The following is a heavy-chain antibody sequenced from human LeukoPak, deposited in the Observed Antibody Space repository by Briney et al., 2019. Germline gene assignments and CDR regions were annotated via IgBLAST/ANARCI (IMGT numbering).Heavy chain of an antibody. CDR2: INAGNGNT. V-gene: IGHV1-3*01. CDR3: ARDHYDSSGYYW. Sequence: ASVKVSCKASGYTFTSYAMHWVRQAPGQRLEWKGWINAGNGNTKYSQKFQGRVTITRDTSASTAYMELSSLRSEDTAVYYCARDHYDSSGYYWWGQGTLVTVSS. J-gene: IGHJ4*02. CDR1: GYTFTSYA. D-gene: IGHD3-22*01.